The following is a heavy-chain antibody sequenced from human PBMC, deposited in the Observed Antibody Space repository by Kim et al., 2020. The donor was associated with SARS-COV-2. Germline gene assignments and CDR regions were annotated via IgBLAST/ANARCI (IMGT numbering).Heavy chain of an antibody. Sequence: ASVKVSCKASGYTFTSYDINWVRQATGQGLEWMGWMNPNSGNTGYAQKFQGRVTMTRNTSISTAYMELSSLRSEDTAVYCCARGAPGGYYGSGDINWFDPWGQGTLVTVSS. J-gene: IGHJ5*02. CDR1: GYTFTSYD. D-gene: IGHD3-10*01. CDR2: MNPNSGNT. CDR3: ARGAPGGYYGSGDINWFDP. V-gene: IGHV1-8*01.